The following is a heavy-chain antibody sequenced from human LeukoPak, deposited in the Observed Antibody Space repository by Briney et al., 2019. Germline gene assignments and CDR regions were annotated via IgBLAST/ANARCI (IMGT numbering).Heavy chain of an antibody. CDR3: AKEGGQRTSWSFDF. V-gene: IGHV3-30*02. Sequence: GGSLRLSCAASGFTFSSYGMHWVRQAPGKGLEWVAFIRYDGSNKYYADSVKGRFTISRDNSKNTLYLQMNRLRVEDTAVYFCAKEGGQRTSWSFDFWGQGSQVTVSS. D-gene: IGHD6-13*01. CDR2: IRYDGSNK. J-gene: IGHJ4*02. CDR1: GFTFSSYG.